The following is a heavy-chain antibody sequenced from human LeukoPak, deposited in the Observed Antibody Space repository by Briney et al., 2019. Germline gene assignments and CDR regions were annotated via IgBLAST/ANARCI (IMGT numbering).Heavy chain of an antibody. CDR1: GGSISSYY. J-gene: IGHJ6*03. V-gene: IGHV4-59*08. CDR2: IYYSGST. Sequence: SSETLSLTCTVSGGSISSYYWSWIRQPPGKGLEWIGHIYYSGSTNYNPSLKSRVTISVDTSKNQFSLKLSSVTAADTAVYYCARQGPRITGTTSNYYYYYMDVWGKGTTVTVSS. CDR3: ARQGPRITGTTSNYYYYYMDV. D-gene: IGHD1-7*01.